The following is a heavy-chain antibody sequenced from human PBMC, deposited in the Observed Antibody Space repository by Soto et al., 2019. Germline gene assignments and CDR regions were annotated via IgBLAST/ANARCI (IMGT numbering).Heavy chain of an antibody. J-gene: IGHJ6*02. Sequence: GGSLRLSCAASGFTFSSYAMHWVRQAPGKGLEWVAVISYDGSNKYYADSVKGRFTISRDNSKNTLYLQMNSLRAEDTAVYYCARDHRSSGWYSKYYYYYYGMGVWGQGTTVTVSS. CDR1: GFTFSSYA. V-gene: IGHV3-30-3*01. CDR2: ISYDGSNK. CDR3: ARDHRSSGWYSKYYYYYYGMGV. D-gene: IGHD6-19*01.